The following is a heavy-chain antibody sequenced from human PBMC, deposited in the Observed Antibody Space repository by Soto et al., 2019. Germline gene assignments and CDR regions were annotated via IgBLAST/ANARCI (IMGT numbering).Heavy chain of an antibody. J-gene: IGHJ6*02. Sequence: EEQLVESGGGLVQPGGSLRLSCAASGFTFSSYEMNWVRQAPGKGLEWVSYISSSGSTIYYADSVKGRFTISRDNAKNSLYLQMNSLRAEDTAVYYCARDRVLLWFGECHGMDVWGQGTTVTVSS. CDR1: GFTFSSYE. V-gene: IGHV3-48*03. D-gene: IGHD3-10*01. CDR2: ISSSGSTI. CDR3: ARDRVLLWFGECHGMDV.